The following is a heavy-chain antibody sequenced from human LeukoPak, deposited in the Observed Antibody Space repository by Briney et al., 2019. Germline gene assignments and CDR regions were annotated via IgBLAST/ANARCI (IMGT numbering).Heavy chain of an antibody. D-gene: IGHD2-21*01. Sequence: ASVKVSCKASGYTFTDFYMHWVRQAPGQGLEWMGQINPNSGDTDFAQKFQGRVTMTRDTSINTAYMDLSRLRSDDTAVYYCVYKYCDGGRCYFDSWGQETLVTVSS. CDR2: INPNSGDT. CDR1: GYTFTDFY. V-gene: IGHV1-2*06. CDR3: VYKYCDGGRCYFDS. J-gene: IGHJ4*02.